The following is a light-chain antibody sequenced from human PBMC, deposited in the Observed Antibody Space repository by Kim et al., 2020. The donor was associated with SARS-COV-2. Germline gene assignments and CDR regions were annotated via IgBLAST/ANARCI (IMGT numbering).Light chain of an antibody. CDR2: GAS. V-gene: IGKV1-39*01. Sequence: ASGGDRVTITCRESQSISSYLNWYQQKPGKAPKVLIYGASTLQSGVPSRFSGSGSGTDFTLTISSLQPEDFATYYCQQSYSIPITFGQGTRLEIK. CDR3: QQSYSIPIT. CDR1: QSISSY. J-gene: IGKJ5*01.